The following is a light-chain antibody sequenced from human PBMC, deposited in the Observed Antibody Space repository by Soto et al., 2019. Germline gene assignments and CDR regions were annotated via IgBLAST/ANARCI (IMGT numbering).Light chain of an antibody. Sequence: EIVLTQSPATLSWSPGERATLSCRASQSVSSYLAWYQQKPGQAPRLLIYDASNRATGIPARFSGSGSGTDFTLTISSLEPEDLAVYYCQQRSNWPPVYTFGQGTKLEIK. J-gene: IGKJ2*01. CDR2: DAS. V-gene: IGKV3-11*01. CDR1: QSVSSY. CDR3: QQRSNWPPVYT.